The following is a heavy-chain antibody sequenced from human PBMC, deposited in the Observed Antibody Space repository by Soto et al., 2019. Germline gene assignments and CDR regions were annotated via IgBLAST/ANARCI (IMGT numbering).Heavy chain of an antibody. CDR2: IESKTDGGAI. J-gene: IGHJ3*02. CDR1: GFTFSNAW. CDR3: TTPGLYTSSYYKAFHI. D-gene: IGHD6-13*01. V-gene: IGHV3-15*04. Sequence: EVQLVESGGGLVKPGGSLRLSCAASGFTFSNAWMTWVRQAPGKGLEWVGRIESKTDGGAIDYAAPLKGRFTMSRDDSQNTLYLQMNSLKTEDTAMYYCTTPGLYTSSYYKAFHIWGQGTMVTISS.